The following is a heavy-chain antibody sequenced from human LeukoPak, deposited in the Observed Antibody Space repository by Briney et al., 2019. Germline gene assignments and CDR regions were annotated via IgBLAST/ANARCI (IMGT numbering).Heavy chain of an antibody. Sequence: PGGSLRLSCVASGFTFSSYAMSWVRQAPGKGLEWVSAISGSGGSTYYADSVKGRFTISRDNSKNTLYLQMNSLRAEDTAVYYCAKKRITMIVVVSDFDYWGQGTLVTVSS. D-gene: IGHD3-22*01. CDR3: AKKRITMIVVVSDFDY. CDR1: GFTFSSYA. V-gene: IGHV3-23*01. J-gene: IGHJ4*02. CDR2: ISGSGGST.